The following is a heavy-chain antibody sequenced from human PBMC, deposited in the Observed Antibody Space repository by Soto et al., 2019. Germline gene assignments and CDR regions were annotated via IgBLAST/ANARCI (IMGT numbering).Heavy chain of an antibody. CDR2: ISAYNGNT. D-gene: IGHD3-10*01. J-gene: IGHJ5*02. Sequence: QVQLVQSGAEVKKPGASVKVSCKASGYTFTSYGISWVRQAPGQGLEWMGWISAYNGNTNYAQKLQGRVTMTTDTSXXTAYMELRSLRSDDTAVYYCARDAMVRGVTHWFDPWGQGTLVTVSS. CDR1: GYTFTSYG. CDR3: ARDAMVRGVTHWFDP. V-gene: IGHV1-18*01.